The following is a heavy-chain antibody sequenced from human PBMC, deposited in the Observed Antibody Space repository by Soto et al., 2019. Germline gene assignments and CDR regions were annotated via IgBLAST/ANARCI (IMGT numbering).Heavy chain of an antibody. CDR2: IYYSGST. CDR3: ARSRYTSGWWTPPFDY. V-gene: IGHV4-59*01. J-gene: IGHJ4*02. D-gene: IGHD6-19*01. Sequence: SETLSLTCAASGGSISSYYWSWIRQPPGKGLEWIGYIYYSGSTNYNPSPKSRVTISVDTSKNQFSLKLTSVTAADTAVYYCARSRYTSGWWTPPFDYWGQGTLVTVSS. CDR1: GGSISSYY.